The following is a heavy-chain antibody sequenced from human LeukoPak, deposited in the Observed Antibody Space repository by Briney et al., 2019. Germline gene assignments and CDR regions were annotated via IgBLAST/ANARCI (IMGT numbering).Heavy chain of an antibody. Sequence: GESLEISCRGSGYSFTTYWIGWGRPMPGRGLEWMGIIYPGDSDTRYSPSFQGQVTMSVDKSINTAYLQWSSLKASDTAMYYCARRQGCSSTSCPPDSWGQGTLVTVS. CDR2: IYPGDSDT. J-gene: IGHJ4*02. V-gene: IGHV5-51*01. CDR3: ARRQGCSSTSCPPDS. D-gene: IGHD2-2*01. CDR1: GYSFTTYW.